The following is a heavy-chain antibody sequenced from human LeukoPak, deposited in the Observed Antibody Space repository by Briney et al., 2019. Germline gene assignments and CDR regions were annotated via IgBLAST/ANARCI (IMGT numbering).Heavy chain of an antibody. V-gene: IGHV3-9*01. D-gene: IGHD3-22*01. CDR2: ISWNSGGI. CDR1: GFTFDDYA. Sequence: GGSLRLSCAASGFTFDDYAMHWVRQAPGKGLKWVSGISWNSGGIGYADSVKGRFTISRDNAKNSLYLQMNSLRAEDTALYYCAKGTYYYDSSGYLSPYFDYWGQGTLVTVSS. CDR3: AKGTYYYDSSGYLSPYFDY. J-gene: IGHJ4*02.